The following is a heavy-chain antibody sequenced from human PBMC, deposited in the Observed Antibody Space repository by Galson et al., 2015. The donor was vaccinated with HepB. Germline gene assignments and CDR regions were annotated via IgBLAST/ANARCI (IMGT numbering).Heavy chain of an antibody. Sequence: CAISGDSVSSNSVAWNWIRQSPSRGLEWLGRTYYSSKWYNDYALSVKSRITINSDTSKNQFSLQLNSVTPDDTAVYYCTRQRGGFDYWGQGNLVTVSS. CDR2: TYYSSKWYN. J-gene: IGHJ4*02. CDR3: TRQRGGFDY. CDR1: GDSVSSNSVA. V-gene: IGHV6-1*01. D-gene: IGHD3-16*01.